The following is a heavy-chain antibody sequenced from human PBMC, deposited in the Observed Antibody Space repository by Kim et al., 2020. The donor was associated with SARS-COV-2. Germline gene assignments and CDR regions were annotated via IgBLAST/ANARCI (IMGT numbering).Heavy chain of an antibody. CDR2: IWHDANSR. CDR3: ARALGPSVDTPPSF. CDR1: GFTFKYYG. Sequence: GRSLTLSCTTSGFTFKYYGMHWVRQAPGKGLEWVASIWHDANSRYYADSVRGRYTISRDNVKNTLYLQIDSLRVEDTALFYCARALGPSVDTPPSFWGLG. D-gene: IGHD5-18*01. V-gene: IGHV3-33*01. J-gene: IGHJ1*01.